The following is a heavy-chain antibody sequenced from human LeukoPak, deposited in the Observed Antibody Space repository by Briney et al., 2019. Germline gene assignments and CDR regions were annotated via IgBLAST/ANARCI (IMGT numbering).Heavy chain of an antibody. V-gene: IGHV1-46*01. CDR1: GYTFTSYY. Sequence: GASVKVSCKASGYTFTSYYMHWVRQAPGQGLDWMGIINPSGASTNYAQKFQGRVNMTRDTSTNTVYMELGSLRSEDTAVYYCARVAAAGFAYDKFDPWGQGTLVTVSS. J-gene: IGHJ5*02. D-gene: IGHD6-13*01. CDR2: INPSGAST. CDR3: ARVAAAGFAYDKFDP.